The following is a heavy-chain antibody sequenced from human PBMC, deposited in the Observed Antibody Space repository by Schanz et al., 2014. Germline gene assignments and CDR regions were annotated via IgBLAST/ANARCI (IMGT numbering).Heavy chain of an antibody. CDR3: ARGLIAAAGGAFDY. Sequence: VQLVESGGGLVQPGGSLRLSCSASGFTFSIYAMHWVRQAPGKGLEYVSAISHDGYSTYYADSVKGRFTISRDNSKNTLYLQRNSLRAGDAAVYYCARGLIAAAGGAFDYWGQGTLVDVSA. CDR2: ISHDGYST. J-gene: IGHJ4*02. V-gene: IGHV3-64*04. CDR1: GFTFSIYA. D-gene: IGHD6-13*01.